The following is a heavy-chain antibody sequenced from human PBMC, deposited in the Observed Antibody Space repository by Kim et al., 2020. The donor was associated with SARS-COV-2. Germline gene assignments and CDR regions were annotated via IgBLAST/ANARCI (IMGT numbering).Heavy chain of an antibody. CDR1: GYSFTNYW. CDR2: VYPGDSDA. D-gene: IGHD6-13*01. V-gene: IGHV5-51*01. J-gene: IGHJ1*01. Sequence: GESLKISCKGSGYSFTNYWIGWVRQMPGKGLEWMGIVYPGDSDARYSPSFQGQVTISADNSISTAYLQWSSLKASDTAMYYCARRDIAADGTPGAEYFQGWGQGTLVTVSS. CDR3: ARRDIAADGTPGAEYFQG.